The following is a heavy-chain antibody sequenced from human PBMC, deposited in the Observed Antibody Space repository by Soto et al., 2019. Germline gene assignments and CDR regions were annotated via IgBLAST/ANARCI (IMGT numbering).Heavy chain of an antibody. V-gene: IGHV3-11*01. D-gene: IGHD2-2*02. Sequence: PGGSLRLSCAASGFMFNDYYMSWIRQAPGKGLEWVAYISSGASTISYAASVKGRFTISRDNVKNLLYLQMNNLRAEDTAVYYCERVWKAVVNPIHYTPYGLDVGAKGTPVPVSS. J-gene: IGHJ6*04. CDR3: ERVWKAVVNPIHYTPYGLDV. CDR1: GFMFNDYY. CDR2: ISSGASTI.